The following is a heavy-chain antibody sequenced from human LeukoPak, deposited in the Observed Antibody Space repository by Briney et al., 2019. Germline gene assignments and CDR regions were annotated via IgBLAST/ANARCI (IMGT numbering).Heavy chain of an antibody. J-gene: IGHJ3*02. CDR1: GGSISSSSYY. CDR3: GRVRAGSSSPSVRDAFDI. Sequence: SETLSLTCTVSGGSISSSSYYWGWIRQPPGKGLEWIGSIYYSGSTYYNPSLKSRATISVDTSKNQFSLKLSSVTAADTAVYYCGRVRAGSSSPSVRDAFDIWGQGTMVTVSS. V-gene: IGHV4-39*07. D-gene: IGHD6-6*01. CDR2: IYYSGST.